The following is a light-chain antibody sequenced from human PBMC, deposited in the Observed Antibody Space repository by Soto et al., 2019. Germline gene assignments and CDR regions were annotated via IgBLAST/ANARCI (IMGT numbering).Light chain of an antibody. CDR2: GTS. CDR1: QSVSSKY. V-gene: IGKV3D-20*02. CDR3: QQRSNWPPLT. Sequence: EIVLTQSPGTLSLSPGERATLSCRASQSVSSKYLAWYQQKPGQAPRVLIYGTSIRASGVPERFSGGGSGTDFTLTISSLEPADFAVYYCQQRSNWPPLTFGGGTKVDIK. J-gene: IGKJ4*01.